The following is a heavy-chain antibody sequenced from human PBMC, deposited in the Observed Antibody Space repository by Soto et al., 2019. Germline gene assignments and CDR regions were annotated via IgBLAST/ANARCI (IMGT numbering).Heavy chain of an antibody. CDR1: GFIFSDQY. Sequence: EVQLVESGGGLVQPGGSLRLSCAGSGFIFSDQYMDWVRQAPGKGLEWVGRSRNKANSYTTEYAAFVKGRFTISRDESKISLYLQMKSLKTEDTAVYYCARGAVQGFDPWGQGTLVTVSS. J-gene: IGHJ5*02. D-gene: IGHD1-1*01. CDR3: ARGAVQGFDP. V-gene: IGHV3-72*01. CDR2: SRNKANSYTT.